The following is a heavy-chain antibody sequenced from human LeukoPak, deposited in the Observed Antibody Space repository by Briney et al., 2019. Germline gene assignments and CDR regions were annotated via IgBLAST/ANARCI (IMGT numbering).Heavy chain of an antibody. V-gene: IGHV1-2*02. Sequence: ASVKVSCKASGYTFTGYYMHWVRQAPGQGLEWMGWINPNSGGTNYAQKLQGRVTMTTDTSTSTAYMELRSLRSDDTAVYYCARFAQQLVPVNWFDPWGQGTLVTVSS. CDR1: GYTFTGYY. CDR2: INPNSGGT. J-gene: IGHJ5*02. CDR3: ARFAQQLVPVNWFDP. D-gene: IGHD6-6*01.